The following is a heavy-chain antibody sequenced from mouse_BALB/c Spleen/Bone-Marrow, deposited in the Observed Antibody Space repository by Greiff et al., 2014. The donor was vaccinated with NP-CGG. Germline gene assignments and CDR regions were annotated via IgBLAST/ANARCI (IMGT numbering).Heavy chain of an antibody. CDR1: GYTFTEYT. Sequence: EVQLQQSGPDLVKPGASVKISCKTSGYTFTEYTMHWVKQSHVKSLEWIGGINPNNGGTSYSQKLKGKATWTVDKSSSTAYMELRSLTSEDSAVYYCARGWLLRHYFDYWGQGTTLTVSS. CDR3: ARGWLLRHYFDY. J-gene: IGHJ2*01. V-gene: IGHV1-18*01. CDR2: INPNNGGT. D-gene: IGHD2-3*01.